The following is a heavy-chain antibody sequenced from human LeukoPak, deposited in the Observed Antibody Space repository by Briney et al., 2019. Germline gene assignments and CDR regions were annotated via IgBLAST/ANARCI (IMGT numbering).Heavy chain of an antibody. CDR2: IGSGYGIT. Sequence: PGGSLRLSCAASGFTFSNYEFNWVRQAPGKGLEWVSYIGSGYGITYYADSVKGRFTVSRDDAKNSVYLQMNSLRAEDTALYYCARETVHYWGQGILVTVSP. CDR3: ARETVHY. D-gene: IGHD4-17*01. J-gene: IGHJ4*02. V-gene: IGHV3-48*03. CDR1: GFTFSNYE.